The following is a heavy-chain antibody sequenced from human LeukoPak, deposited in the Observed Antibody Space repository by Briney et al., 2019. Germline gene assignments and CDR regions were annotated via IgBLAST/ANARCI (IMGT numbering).Heavy chain of an antibody. CDR2: IFYSGSS. CDR1: GDSLNSYY. J-gene: IGHJ4*02. V-gene: IGHV4-59*01. D-gene: IGHD6-25*01. Sequence: SETLSLTXTVSGDSLNSYYWSWIRQPPGEGLQWIGYIFYSGSSNYNASLRSRVAISVDTSKNQFSLKLTSVTAADTAVYYCAGRAARFFDYWGQGILVTVFS. CDR3: AGRAARFFDY.